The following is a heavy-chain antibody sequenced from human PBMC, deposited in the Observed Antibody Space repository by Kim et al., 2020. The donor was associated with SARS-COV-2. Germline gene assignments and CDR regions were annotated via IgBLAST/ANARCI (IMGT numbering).Heavy chain of an antibody. CDR1: GGSFSGYY. CDR2: INHSGST. CDR3: ARGRVYYGSGRHYYYGMDV. V-gene: IGHV4-34*01. Sequence: SETLSLTCAVYGGSFSGYYWSWIRQPPGKGLEWIGEINHSGSTNYNPSLKSRVTISVDTSKNQFSLKLSSVTAADTAVYYCARGRVYYGSGRHYYYGMDVWGQGTTVTVSS. J-gene: IGHJ6*02. D-gene: IGHD3-10*01.